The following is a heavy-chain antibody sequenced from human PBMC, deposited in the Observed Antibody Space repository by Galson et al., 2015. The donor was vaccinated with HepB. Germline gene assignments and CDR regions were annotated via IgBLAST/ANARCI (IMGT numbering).Heavy chain of an antibody. CDR3: ARARYDTSAPDH. D-gene: IGHD1-14*01. J-gene: IGHJ5*02. CDR1: GYTFTQYG. CDR2: ISGYNVNT. V-gene: IGHV1-18*01. Sequence: SVKVSCKASGYTFTQYGISWVRQAPGHGLEWMGWISGYNVNTNYAQNLQGRVTMTIDTSTTTVYMGLRSLRSDDTAVYYCARARYDTSAPDHWGQGTLVTVSS.